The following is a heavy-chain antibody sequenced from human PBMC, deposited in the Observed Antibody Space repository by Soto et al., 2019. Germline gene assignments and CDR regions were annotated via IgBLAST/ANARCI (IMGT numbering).Heavy chain of an antibody. Sequence: SETLSLTCTASGGSISSYYWSWIRQPAGKGLEWIGRIYTSGSTNYNPSLKSRVTMSVDASKNQFSLKLSSVTAADTAVYYCAREIIAAAGTETYYYYGMDVWGQGITVTVS. CDR2: IYTSGST. CDR3: AREIIAAAGTETYYYYGMDV. CDR1: GGSISSYY. J-gene: IGHJ6*02. V-gene: IGHV4-4*07. D-gene: IGHD6-13*01.